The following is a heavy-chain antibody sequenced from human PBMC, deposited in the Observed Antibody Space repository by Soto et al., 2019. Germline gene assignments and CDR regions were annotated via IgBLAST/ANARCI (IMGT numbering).Heavy chain of an antibody. CDR1: GYTFTSYG. Sequence: ASVKVSCKASGYTFTSYGISWVRQAPGQGLEWMGWISAYNGNTNYAQKLQGRVTMTTDTSTSTAYVELRSLRSDDTAVYYCARDRPAYCGGDCYSDGSIDYWGQGTLVTVSS. D-gene: IGHD2-21*02. CDR3: ARDRPAYCGGDCYSDGSIDY. CDR2: ISAYNGNT. J-gene: IGHJ4*02. V-gene: IGHV1-18*04.